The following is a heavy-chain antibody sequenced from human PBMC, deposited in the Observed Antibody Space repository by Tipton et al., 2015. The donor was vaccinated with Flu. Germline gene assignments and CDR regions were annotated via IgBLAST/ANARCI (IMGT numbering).Heavy chain of an antibody. CDR2: IGTAGDP. J-gene: IGHJ3*02. CDR1: GFTFSSYD. Sequence: SLRLSCAASGFTFSSYDMHWVRQAIGKGLEWVSAIGTAGDPYYPGSVKGRFTISRENAKNSLYLQMNSLRAGDTAVYYCARANYASHYAFDIWGQGTMVTVSS. V-gene: IGHV3-13*05. D-gene: IGHD1-7*01. CDR3: ARANYASHYAFDI.